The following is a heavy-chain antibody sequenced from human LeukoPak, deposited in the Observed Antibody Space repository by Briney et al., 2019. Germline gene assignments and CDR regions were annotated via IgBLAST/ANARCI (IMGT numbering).Heavy chain of an antibody. V-gene: IGHV6-1*01. Sequence: SQTLSLTCAISGDRVSSNSPAWNWIRQSPSRGLEWLGRTYYRSKWYNDYAVSVKSRITINPDTSKNQFSLQLNSVTPEDTAVYYCARTNIVATKAEFDYWGQGTLVTVSS. CDR2: TYYRSKWYN. D-gene: IGHD5-12*01. J-gene: IGHJ4*02. CDR1: GDRVSSNSPA. CDR3: ARTNIVATKAEFDY.